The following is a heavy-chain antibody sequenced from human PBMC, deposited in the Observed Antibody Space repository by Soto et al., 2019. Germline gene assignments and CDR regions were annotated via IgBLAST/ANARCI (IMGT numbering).Heavy chain of an antibody. V-gene: IGHV1-2*02. D-gene: IGHD2-2*01. CDR3: AKDPNIVVVPAATGGMDV. J-gene: IGHJ6*02. Sequence: ASLQVSCKASGYTFTAYYMHWVRQAPVQALEWMGWINPNSGGTNYAQKFQGRVTMTRVTSISTAYMELSSLRSDDTALYYCAKDPNIVVVPAATGGMDVWGQGNTVTGS. CDR2: INPNSGGT. CDR1: GYTFTAYY.